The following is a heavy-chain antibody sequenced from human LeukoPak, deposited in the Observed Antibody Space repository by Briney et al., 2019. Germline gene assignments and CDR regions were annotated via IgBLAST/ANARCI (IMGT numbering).Heavy chain of an antibody. CDR1: GYTFPDYY. CDR2: INPNNGGT. J-gene: IGHJ4*02. V-gene: IGHV1-2*02. CDR3: ARGKGNYDILARYYTPYYFDF. D-gene: IGHD3-9*01. Sequence: ASVRVSCKTSGYTFPDYYMHWVRQAPGQGLEWMGWINPNNGGTNYAQKFQGRVTMTRDTSISTAYMDLSRLTSDDTAVYHCARGKGNYDILARYYTPYYFDFWGQGTLVTVSS.